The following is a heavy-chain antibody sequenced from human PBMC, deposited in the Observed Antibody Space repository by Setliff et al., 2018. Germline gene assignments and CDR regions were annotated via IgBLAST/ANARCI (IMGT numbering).Heavy chain of an antibody. V-gene: IGHV4-4*07. D-gene: IGHD6-19*01. CDR3: AREQWLDPPGYYYMDV. J-gene: IGHJ6*03. CDR1: GGSISSYY. CDR2: IYIGGSA. Sequence: TSETLSLTCTVSGGSISSYYWSWIRQPAGKGLEWIGHIYIGGSANYNPSLKSRVTMSIDTSKNQFSLKLNSVTAADMAVYYCAREQWLDPPGYYYMDVWAKGTTVPSP.